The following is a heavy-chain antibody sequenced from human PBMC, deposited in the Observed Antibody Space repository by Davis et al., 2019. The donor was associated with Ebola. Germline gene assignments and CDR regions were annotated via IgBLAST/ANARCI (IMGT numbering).Heavy chain of an antibody. D-gene: IGHD3/OR15-3a*01. CDR2: INPNSGGT. V-gene: IGHV1-2*04. CDR3: ARDGTVLDLPYYYYYGMDV. CDR1: GYTFTGYY. Sequence: ASVKVSCKASGYTFTGYYMHWVPQAPGQGLEWMGWINPNSGGTNYAQKFQGWVTMTRDTSISTAYMELSRLRSDDTAVYYCARDGTVLDLPYYYYYGMDVWGQGTTVTVSS. J-gene: IGHJ6*02.